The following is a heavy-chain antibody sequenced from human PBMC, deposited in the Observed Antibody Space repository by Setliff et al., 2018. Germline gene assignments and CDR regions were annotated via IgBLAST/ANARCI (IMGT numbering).Heavy chain of an antibody. D-gene: IGHD3-3*01. CDR1: GDSINSGTYY. CDR3: ARGRGLEWLPESWFDP. CDR2: IYTGGST. Sequence: SETLSLTCSVSGDSINSGTYYWSWFRQSAGKGLEWIGRIYTGGSTNYNPSLKSRVTISLDTSKNHFSLTLTSVAAADTAVYYCARGRGLEWLPESWFDPWGQGTLVTVSS. V-gene: IGHV4-61*02. J-gene: IGHJ5*02.